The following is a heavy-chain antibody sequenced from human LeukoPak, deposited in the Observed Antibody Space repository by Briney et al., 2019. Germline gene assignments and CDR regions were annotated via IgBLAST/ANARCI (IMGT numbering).Heavy chain of an antibody. J-gene: IGHJ4*01. V-gene: IGHV3-15*01. CDR1: GFTFSIAW. CDR3: TTDSYDL. CDR2: IIRKTDGGTT. D-gene: IGHD3/OR15-3a*01. Sequence: GGSLRLSCAASGFTFSIAWIRWVRQAPGKGLEWVGRIIRKTDGGTTDYGAPVKGRFSISRDDSKNTVYLQMNSLKTEDTAVYFCTTDSYDLWGHGTLVLVSS.